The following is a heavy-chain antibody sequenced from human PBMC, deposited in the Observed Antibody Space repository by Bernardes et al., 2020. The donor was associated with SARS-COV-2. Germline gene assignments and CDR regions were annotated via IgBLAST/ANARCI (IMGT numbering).Heavy chain of an antibody. J-gene: IGHJ4*02. Sequence: GGSLRLSCAASGFTFGDYAMHWVRQAPGKGLEWVSGISWNSGSIGYADSVKGRFTISRDNAKNSLYLQMNSLRAEDTALYYCAKETHDSSGYPGYFDYWGQGTLVTVSS. CDR2: ISWNSGSI. V-gene: IGHV3-9*01. CDR1: GFTFGDYA. D-gene: IGHD3-22*01. CDR3: AKETHDSSGYPGYFDY.